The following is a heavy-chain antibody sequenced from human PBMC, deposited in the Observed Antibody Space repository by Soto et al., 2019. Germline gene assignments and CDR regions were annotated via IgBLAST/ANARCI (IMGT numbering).Heavy chain of an antibody. Sequence: QLQLQESGPGLVKPSETLSLTCTVSGGSISSSSYYWGWIRQPPGKGLEWIGSIYYSGSTYYNPSLKSRVTISVDTSKNQFSMKLSSVTAADTAVSSCASPKIAFYNWFDPWGQGTLVTVSS. D-gene: IGHD3-3*02. CDR2: IYYSGST. J-gene: IGHJ5*02. CDR3: ASPKIAFYNWFDP. CDR1: GGSISSSSYY. V-gene: IGHV4-39*01.